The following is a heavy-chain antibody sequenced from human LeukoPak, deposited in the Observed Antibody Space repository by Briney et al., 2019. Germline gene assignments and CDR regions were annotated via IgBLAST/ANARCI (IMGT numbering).Heavy chain of an antibody. J-gene: IGHJ4*02. CDR1: GYTFTSYG. V-gene: IGHV1-18*01. CDR2: ISAYNGNT. CDR3: ASDGGASSNDY. D-gene: IGHD3-16*01. Sequence: ASVKVSCMASGYTFTSYGISWVRQAPGQGLEWMGWISAYNGNTNYAQKLQGRVTITTDTSTNTAYMELRSLRSDDAAVYYCASDGGASSNDYWGQGTVATVSS.